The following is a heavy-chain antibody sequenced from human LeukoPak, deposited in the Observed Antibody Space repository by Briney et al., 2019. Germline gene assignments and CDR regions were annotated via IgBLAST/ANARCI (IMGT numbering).Heavy chain of an antibody. J-gene: IGHJ4*02. CDR2: MNPNSGNT. CDR1: GYTFTSYD. CDR3: AIAGIAARGTG. Sequence: VSVKVSCKASGYTFTSYDINWVRQATGQGHEWMGWMNPNSGNTGYAQKFQGRVTITRNTSISTAYMELSSLRSEDTAVYYCAIAGIAARGTGWGQGTLVTVSS. D-gene: IGHD6-6*01. V-gene: IGHV1-8*03.